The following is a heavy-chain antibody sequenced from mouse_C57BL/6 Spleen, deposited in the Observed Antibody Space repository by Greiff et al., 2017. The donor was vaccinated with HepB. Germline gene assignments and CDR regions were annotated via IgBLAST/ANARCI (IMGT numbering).Heavy chain of an antibody. J-gene: IGHJ4*01. CDR3: TRDNSDYAMDY. CDR1: GFTFSSYA. V-gene: IGHV5-9-1*02. D-gene: IGHD1-3*01. CDR2: ISSGGDYI. Sequence: DVQLQESGEGLVKPGGSLKLSCAASGFTFSSYAMSWVRQTPEKRLEWVAYISSGGDYIYYADTVKGRFTISRDNARNTLYLQMSSLKSEDTAMYYCTRDNSDYAMDYWGQGTSVTVSS.